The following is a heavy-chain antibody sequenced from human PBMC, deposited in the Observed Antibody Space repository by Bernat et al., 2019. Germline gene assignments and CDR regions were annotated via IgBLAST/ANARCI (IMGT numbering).Heavy chain of an antibody. CDR2: ISSSGSNV. V-gene: IGHV3-48*03. CDR1: GFTFSSYE. D-gene: IGHD6-19*01. CDR3: ARDQRLSNFDASDV. J-gene: IGHJ3*01. Sequence: EVQLVQSGGGSAPPGGSLTLSCVASGFTFSSYEFNWVRQTPERGLEWLAYISSSGSNVYYAVSVKGRFTLSRDNAKSSLFLQMNSLRGEDTALYYCARDQRLSNFDASDVWGQGTMVIVSS.